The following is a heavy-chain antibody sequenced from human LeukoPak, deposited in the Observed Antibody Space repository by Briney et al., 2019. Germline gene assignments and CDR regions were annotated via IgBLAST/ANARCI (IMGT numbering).Heavy chain of an antibody. CDR1: GYTFTSYG. CDR3: ARAHWPLYYYYGMDV. J-gene: IGHJ6*02. CDR2: ISAYNGNT. V-gene: IGHV1-18*01. D-gene: IGHD1-1*01. Sequence: ASVKVSCKASGYTFTSYGISWVRQAPGQGLEWMGWISAYNGNTNYAQKLQGRVTMTTDTSTSTAYMELRSLRSDDTAMYYCARAHWPLYYYYGMDVWGQGTTVTVSS.